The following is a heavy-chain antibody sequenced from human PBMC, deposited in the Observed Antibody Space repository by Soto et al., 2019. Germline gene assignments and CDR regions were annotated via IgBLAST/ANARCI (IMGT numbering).Heavy chain of an antibody. V-gene: IGHV3-30*18. CDR3: AKEMYPRTVLDSSSPWGDY. CDR2: VSYDGSYK. CDR1: GFTFSDYG. D-gene: IGHD6-6*01. J-gene: IGHJ4*02. Sequence: QVQLVESGGGVAQPGRSLRLSCAVSGFTFSDYGMHWVRQAPGKGLEWVAVVSYDGSYKYYADSVKGRFIVSRDLSGNTLFLQMNSLRLEDTAVYFCAKEMYPRTVLDSSSPWGDYWGQGTLVAVSS.